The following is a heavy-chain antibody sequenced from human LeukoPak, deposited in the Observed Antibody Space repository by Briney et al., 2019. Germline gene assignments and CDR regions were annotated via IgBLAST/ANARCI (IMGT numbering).Heavy chain of an antibody. D-gene: IGHD3-22*01. CDR3: ASNYYDSSGYLAPQH. Sequence: SVKVSCKASGGTFSSYAICWVRQAPGQGLEWMGGIIPILGIANYAQKFQGRVTITADKSTSTAYMELSSLRSEDTAVYYCASNYYDSSGYLAPQHWGQGTLVTVSS. CDR2: IIPILGIA. J-gene: IGHJ1*01. V-gene: IGHV1-69*10. CDR1: GGTFSSYA.